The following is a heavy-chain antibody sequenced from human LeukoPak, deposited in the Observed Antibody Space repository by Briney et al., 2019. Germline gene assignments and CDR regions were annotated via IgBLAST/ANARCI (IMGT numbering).Heavy chain of an antibody. CDR3: ARSAFLVTAPGLYYFDY. CDR2: IYNSGST. J-gene: IGHJ4*02. CDR1: GGSISSYY. V-gene: IGHV4-4*07. Sequence: PSETLSLTCTVSGGSISSYYWSWIRQPAGKGLEWIGHIYNSGSTNYNPSLKGRVTMSLATSKNQFSLPLSSVTAADTAVYYCARSAFLVTAPGLYYFDYWGQGTLVAVSS. D-gene: IGHD6-13*01.